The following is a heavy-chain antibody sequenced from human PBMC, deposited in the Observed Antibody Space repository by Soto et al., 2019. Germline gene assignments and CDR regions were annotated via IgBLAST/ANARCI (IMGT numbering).Heavy chain of an antibody. V-gene: IGHV3-53*01. CDR2: IYSGGST. Sequence: GVSLRLSFAASGSTVSSNYMSWVRQAPGKGLEWVSVIYSGGSTYYADSVKGRFTISRDNSKNTLYLQMNSLRAEDTAVYYCARGPVGAGNYFGMYGWGKGNTVSVS. CDR3: ARGPVGAGNYFGMYG. CDR1: GSTVSSNY. D-gene: IGHD6-13*01. J-gene: IGHJ6*04.